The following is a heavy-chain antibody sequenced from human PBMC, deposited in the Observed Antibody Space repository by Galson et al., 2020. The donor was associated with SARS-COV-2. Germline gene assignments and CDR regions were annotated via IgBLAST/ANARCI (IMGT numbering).Heavy chain of an antibody. V-gene: IGHV4-59*01. CDR1: GGSIRSYY. CDR3: AGDHSTPSLAWFDP. J-gene: IGHJ5*02. D-gene: IGHD6-13*01. CDR2: AHYSGNT. Sequence: SEPLSLTCSVSGGSIRSYYWSWIRQPPGKGLEWIGYAHYSGNTNYNPTLKSRVTISIDTTKNQLLLKLNSVTAADTAVYFCAGDHSTPSLAWFDPWGQGTLVTVSS.